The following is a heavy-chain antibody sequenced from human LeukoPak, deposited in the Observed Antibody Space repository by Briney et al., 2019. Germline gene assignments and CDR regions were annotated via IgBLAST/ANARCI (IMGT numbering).Heavy chain of an antibody. Sequence: ESGPTLVNPTQTLTLTCTFSGFSLSTSGVGVGWIRQPPGKALEWLALIYWNDDKRYSPSLKSRLTITKDTSKNQVVLTMTNMDPVDTATYYCAHRTGSGSYYVEAYFDYWGQGTLVTVSS. D-gene: IGHD1-26*01. CDR1: GFSLSTSGVG. J-gene: IGHJ4*02. V-gene: IGHV2-5*01. CDR3: AHRTGSGSYYVEAYFDY. CDR2: IYWNDDK.